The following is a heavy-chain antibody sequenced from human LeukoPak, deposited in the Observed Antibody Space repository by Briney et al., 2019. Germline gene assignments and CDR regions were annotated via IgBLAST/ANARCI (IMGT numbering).Heavy chain of an antibody. CDR3: ARDSSGWYYFDY. J-gene: IGHJ4*02. Sequence: PGGSLRLSCAASGFTFSDYYMSWIRQAPGKGLEWVSYISSSGSTIYNADSVKGRFTISRDNAKNSLFLKMNSLRAEDTAVYYCARDSSGWYYFDYWGQGTLVTVSS. CDR1: GFTFSDYY. D-gene: IGHD6-19*01. CDR2: ISSSGSTI. V-gene: IGHV3-11*04.